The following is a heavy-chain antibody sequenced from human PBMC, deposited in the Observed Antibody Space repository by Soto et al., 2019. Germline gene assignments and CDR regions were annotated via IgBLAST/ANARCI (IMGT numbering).Heavy chain of an antibody. J-gene: IGHJ3*02. CDR1: GFTFSSYW. D-gene: IGHD6-19*01. Sequence: EVQLVESGGGLVQPGGSLRLSCAASGFTFSSYWMSWVRQAPGKGLEWVANIKQDGSEKYHVDSVKGRFTISRDNAKNSLYLQMNSLRAEDTAVYYCARVPIAVAGDAFDIWGQGTMVTVSS. V-gene: IGHV3-7*04. CDR3: ARVPIAVAGDAFDI. CDR2: IKQDGSEK.